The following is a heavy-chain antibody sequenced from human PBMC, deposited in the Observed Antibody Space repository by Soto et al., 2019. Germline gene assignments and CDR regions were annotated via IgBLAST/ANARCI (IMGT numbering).Heavy chain of an antibody. J-gene: IGHJ5*02. CDR1: AGSISSGGYW. CDR3: ARDLRGPRDNWFDP. V-gene: IGHV4-30-2*01. CDR2: IYHSGST. Sequence: SETLSLTCAVAAGSISSGGYWWSWIRQPRGKGLEWFGYIYHSGSTYYNPSLKSRVTISVDRSKNQFSLKLSSVTAADTAVYYCARDLRGPRDNWFDPWGQGTRVTVSS. D-gene: IGHD4-17*01.